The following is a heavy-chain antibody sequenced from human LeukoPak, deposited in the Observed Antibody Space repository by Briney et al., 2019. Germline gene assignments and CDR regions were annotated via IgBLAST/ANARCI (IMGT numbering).Heavy chain of an antibody. J-gene: IGHJ4*02. CDR3: ARQSSGSYVYFDF. Sequence: KPSETLSLTCTISGGSISSHYYSWTRQPAGKGLEWIGRMSISGNTNYNPSLKSRVTISVDKSKNQFSLKLSSVTAADTAMYYCARQSSGSYVYFDFWGQGTLVTVSS. V-gene: IGHV4-4*07. CDR2: MSISGNT. D-gene: IGHD3-22*01. CDR1: GGSISSHY.